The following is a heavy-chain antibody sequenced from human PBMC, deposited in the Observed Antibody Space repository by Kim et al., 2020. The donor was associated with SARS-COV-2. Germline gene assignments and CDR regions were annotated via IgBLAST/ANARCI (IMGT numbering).Heavy chain of an antibody. V-gene: IGHV3-33*01. CDR2: IWYDGSNK. Sequence: GGSLRLSFAASGFTFSSYGMHWVRQAPGKGLEWVAVIWYDGSNKYYADSVKGRFTISRDNSKNTLYLQMNSLRAEDTAVYYCARERLVVPAAIRSPIYYFDYWGQGTLVTVSS. CDR3: ARERLVVPAAIRSPIYYFDY. D-gene: IGHD2-2*02. CDR1: GFTFSSYG. J-gene: IGHJ4*02.